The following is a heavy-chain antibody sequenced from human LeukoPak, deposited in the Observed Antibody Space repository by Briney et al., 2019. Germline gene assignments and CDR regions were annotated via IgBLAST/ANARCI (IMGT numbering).Heavy chain of an antibody. CDR3: ARGVVIAPQTFDY. CDR1: GGSFSGYY. J-gene: IGHJ4*02. V-gene: IGHV4-34*01. D-gene: IGHD2-21*01. Sequence: SETLSLTCAVYGGSFSGYYWSWIRQPPGKGLEWIGEINHSGSTNYNPSLKSRVTISVDTSKNQFSLKLSSVTAADAAVYYCARGVVIAPQTFDYWGQGTLVTVSS. CDR2: INHSGST.